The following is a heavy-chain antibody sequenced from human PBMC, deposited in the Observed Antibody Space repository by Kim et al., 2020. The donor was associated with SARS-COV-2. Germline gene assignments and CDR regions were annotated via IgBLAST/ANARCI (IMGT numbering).Heavy chain of an antibody. CDR1: GGSISSSSYY. Sequence: SETLSLTCTVSGGSISSSSYYWGWIRQPPGKGLEWFGSIYYSGSTYYNPSLKSRVTISVDTSKNQFSLKLSSVTAADTAVYYCARRVVIHWYFDLWGRGTLVTVSS. CDR3: ARRVVIHWYFDL. V-gene: IGHV4-39*01. J-gene: IGHJ2*01. CDR2: IYYSGST. D-gene: IGHD3-22*01.